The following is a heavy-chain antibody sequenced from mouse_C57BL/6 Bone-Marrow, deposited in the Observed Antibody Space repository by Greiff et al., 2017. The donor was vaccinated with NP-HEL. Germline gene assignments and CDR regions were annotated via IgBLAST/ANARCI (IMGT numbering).Heavy chain of an antibody. Sequence: QVQLQQPGAELVKPGASVKLSCKASGYTFTSYWMQWVKQRPGQGLEWIGEIDPSDSYTNYNQKFKGKATLTVDTSSSTAYMQLSSLTSEDSAVYCCARGGLWLRRFAYWGQGTLVTVSA. CDR3: ARGGLWLRRFAY. D-gene: IGHD2-2*01. V-gene: IGHV1-50*01. J-gene: IGHJ3*01. CDR2: IDPSDSYT. CDR1: GYTFTSYW.